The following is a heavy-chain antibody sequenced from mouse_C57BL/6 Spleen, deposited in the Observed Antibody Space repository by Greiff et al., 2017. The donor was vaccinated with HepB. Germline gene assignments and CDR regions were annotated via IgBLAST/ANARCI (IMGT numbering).Heavy chain of an antibody. J-gene: IGHJ4*01. CDR2: IYPGAGNT. CDR1: GYAFSSYW. D-gene: IGHD2-5*01. CDR3: ARRDSNHYYAMDY. Sequence: VQLQQSGAELVKPGASVKISCKASGYAFSSYWMNWVKQRHGKGLEWIGQIYPGAGNTNYNGKFKGKATLTADKSSSTAYMQPSSLTAEDSAVYVCARRDSNHYYAMDYWGQGTSVTVSS. V-gene: IGHV1-80*01.